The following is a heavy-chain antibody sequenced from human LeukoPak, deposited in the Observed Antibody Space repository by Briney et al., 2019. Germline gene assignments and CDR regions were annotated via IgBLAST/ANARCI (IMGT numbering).Heavy chain of an antibody. D-gene: IGHD3-10*01. Sequence: ASVTVSCKVSGSTLTEISIDWVRQAPGKGLECMGTFCPQVGETIHAQKLQGRLKMTADTSTDTAYMEMTSLQSEDTAVYYCATGAMVYEYWGQGTLVTVSS. J-gene: IGHJ4*02. CDR1: GSTLTEIS. V-gene: IGHV1-24*01. CDR2: FCPQVGET. CDR3: ATGAMVYEY.